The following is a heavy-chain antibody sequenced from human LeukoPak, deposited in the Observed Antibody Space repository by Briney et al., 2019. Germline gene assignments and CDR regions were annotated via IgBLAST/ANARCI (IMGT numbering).Heavy chain of an antibody. Sequence: EASVKVSCKASGYTFTSYGISWVRQAPGQGLEWMGWISVYNGNTNYAQKLQGRVTMTTDTSTSTAYMELRSLRSDDTAVYYCARDRGESFRWLHHKDWFDPWGQGTLVTVSS. CDR3: ARDRGESFRWLHHKDWFDP. V-gene: IGHV1-18*01. CDR2: ISVYNGNT. CDR1: GYTFTSYG. J-gene: IGHJ5*02. D-gene: IGHD6-19*01.